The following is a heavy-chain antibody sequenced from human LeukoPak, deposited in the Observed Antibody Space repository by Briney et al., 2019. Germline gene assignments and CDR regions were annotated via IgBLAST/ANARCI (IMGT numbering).Heavy chain of an antibody. Sequence: GGSLRISCKGSGYSFTSYWISWVPQMPGKGLEWMGRIDPSDSYTNYSPSFQGHVTISADKSISPACLQWTSLKASDTAMYYCARREMATTSSDYWGQGTLVTVSS. V-gene: IGHV5-10-1*01. CDR3: ARREMATTSSDY. J-gene: IGHJ4*02. D-gene: IGHD5-24*01. CDR1: GYSFTSYW. CDR2: IDPSDSYT.